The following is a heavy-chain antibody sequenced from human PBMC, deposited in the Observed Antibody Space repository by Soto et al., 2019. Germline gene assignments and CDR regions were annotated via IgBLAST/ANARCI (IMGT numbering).Heavy chain of an antibody. Sequence: QVQLVESGGGVVQPGRSLRLSCAASGFTFSSYGMHWVRQAPGKGLEWVAVISYDGSNKYYADSVKGRFTISRDNSKNTLYLQMNSLRAEDTAVYYCGKGGPLYSSSSTYYYYGMDVWGQGTTVTVSS. CDR1: GFTFSSYG. J-gene: IGHJ6*02. CDR2: ISYDGSNK. CDR3: GKGGPLYSSSSTYYYYGMDV. V-gene: IGHV3-30*18. D-gene: IGHD6-6*01.